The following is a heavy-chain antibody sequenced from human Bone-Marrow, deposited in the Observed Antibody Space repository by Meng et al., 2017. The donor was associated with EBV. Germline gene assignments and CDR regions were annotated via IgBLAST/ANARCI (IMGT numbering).Heavy chain of an antibody. CDR2: IYHSGST. V-gene: IGHV4-4*02. Sequence: GPGPGLVKPSGTLSLTCAVSGGAISSSNWWSWVRQPPGKGLEWIGEIYHSGSTNYNPSPKSRVTISVDKSKNQFSLKLSSVTAADTAVYYCARGYCSSTSCYGSDWFDPWGQGTLVTVSS. J-gene: IGHJ5*02. D-gene: IGHD2-2*01. CDR3: ARGYCSSTSCYGSDWFDP. CDR1: GGAISSSNW.